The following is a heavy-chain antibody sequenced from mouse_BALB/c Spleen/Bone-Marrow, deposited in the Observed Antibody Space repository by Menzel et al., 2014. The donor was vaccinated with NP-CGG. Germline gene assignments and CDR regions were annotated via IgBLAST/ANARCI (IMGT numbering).Heavy chain of an antibody. CDR1: GFNIKDTY. D-gene: IGHD2-14*01. Sequence: QLKEFGAALVKSGALVQLFCTASGFNIKDTYMHWVKQRPEQGLEWIGRIDPANGNTKYDPKFQGKATITADTSSNTAYLQLSSLTSEDTAVYYCASYRYAWYIDVWGAGTTVTVSS. V-gene: IGHV14-3*02. J-gene: IGHJ1*01. CDR3: ASYRYAWYIDV. CDR2: IDPANGNT.